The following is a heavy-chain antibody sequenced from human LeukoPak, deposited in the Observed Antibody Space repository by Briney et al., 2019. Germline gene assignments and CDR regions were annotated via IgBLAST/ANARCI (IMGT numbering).Heavy chain of an antibody. CDR3: AKGDFPYSSSWDNDAFDI. D-gene: IGHD6-13*01. V-gene: IGHV3-43*01. Sequence: GGSLRLSCAASGFTFDDYTMHWVRQAPGKGLEWVSLISWDGGSTYYADSVKGRFTISRDNSKNSLYLQMNSLRAEDTALYYCAKGDFPYSSSWDNDAFDIWGQGTMVTVSS. CDR1: GFTFDDYT. CDR2: ISWDGGST. J-gene: IGHJ3*02.